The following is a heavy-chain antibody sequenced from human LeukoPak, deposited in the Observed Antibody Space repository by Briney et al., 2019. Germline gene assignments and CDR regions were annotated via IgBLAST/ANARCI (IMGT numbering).Heavy chain of an antibody. CDR1: GFTFSSYS. J-gene: IGHJ2*01. CDR3: ARVPPYYYDSSGSWYFDF. V-gene: IGHV3-21*01. Sequence: GGSLRLSCAASGFTFSSYSMIWVRQAPGKGLEWVSSISSSSSYIYYADSVKGRFTISRDNAKNSLYLQMNSLRAEDTAVYYCARVPPYYYDSSGSWYFDFWGRGTLVTVSS. CDR2: ISSSSSYI. D-gene: IGHD3-22*01.